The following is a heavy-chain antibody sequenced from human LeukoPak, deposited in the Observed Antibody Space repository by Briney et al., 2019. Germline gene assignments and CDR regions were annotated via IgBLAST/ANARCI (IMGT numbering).Heavy chain of an antibody. CDR2: IISSSSYI. D-gene: IGHD5-18*01. CDR1: GFTFSSYN. V-gene: IGHV3-21*01. J-gene: IGHJ4*02. CDR3: ARDGYSYGSEGY. Sequence: GGSLRLSCAASGFTFSSYNMNWVRQAPGKGLEWVSSIISSSSYIYYVDSVKGRFTISRDNSKNTLYLQMNSLRAEDTAVYYCARDGYSYGSEGYWGQGTLVTVSS.